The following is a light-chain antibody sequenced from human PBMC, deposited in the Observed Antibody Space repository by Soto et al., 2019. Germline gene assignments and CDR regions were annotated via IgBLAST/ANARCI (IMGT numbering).Light chain of an antibody. CDR1: QSVSSSY. J-gene: IGKJ1*01. V-gene: IGKV3-15*01. CDR3: QQYNNWPPWT. CDR2: GAS. Sequence: EIVLTQSPGTLSLSPWERATLSCRASQSVSSSYLAWYQQKPGQAPRLLIYGASTRATGIPARFSGSGSGTEFTLTISSLQSEDFAVYDCQQYNNWPPWTFGQGTKVDIK.